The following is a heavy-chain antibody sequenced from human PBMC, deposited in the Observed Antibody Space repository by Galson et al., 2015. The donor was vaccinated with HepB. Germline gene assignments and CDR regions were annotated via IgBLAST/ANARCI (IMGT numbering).Heavy chain of an antibody. Sequence: SVKVSCKVSGYTLTELSMHWVRQAPGKGLEWMGGFDPEDGETIYAQKFQGRVTMTEDTSTDTAYMELSSLRSEDTAVYYCATDYYDSSGYFRYWGQGTLVTVSS. CDR2: FDPEDGET. D-gene: IGHD3-22*01. CDR3: ATDYYDSSGYFRY. J-gene: IGHJ4*02. CDR1: GYTLTELS. V-gene: IGHV1-24*01.